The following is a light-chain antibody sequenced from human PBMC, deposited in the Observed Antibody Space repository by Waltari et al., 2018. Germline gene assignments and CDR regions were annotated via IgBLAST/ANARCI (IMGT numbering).Light chain of an antibody. CDR2: EVN. Sequence: QPALTQPPPASGSPGQSVTISCTGTSGDVGGYPYVSRYQHHPGRAPNLIIYEVNKRPSGVPGRFSGSKSGNTASLTVSGPQAEDEAEYYCSSYSDSNNLVFGGGTKLTVL. CDR1: SGDVGGYPY. CDR3: SSYSDSNNLV. V-gene: IGLV2-8*01. J-gene: IGLJ2*01.